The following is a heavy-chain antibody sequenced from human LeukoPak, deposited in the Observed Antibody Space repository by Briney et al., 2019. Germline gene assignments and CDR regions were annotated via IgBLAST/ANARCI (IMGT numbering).Heavy chain of an antibody. CDR1: GYSISSGYY. Sequence: SETLSLTCTVSGYSISSGYYWGWIRQPPGKGLEWIGSIYHSGSTYYNPSLKSRVTISVDTSKNQFSLKLRSVTGADTAVYYCARVMEYQLLWYDYWGQGTLVTVSS. D-gene: IGHD2-2*01. CDR2: IYHSGST. J-gene: IGHJ4*02. CDR3: ARVMEYQLLWYDY. V-gene: IGHV4-38-2*02.